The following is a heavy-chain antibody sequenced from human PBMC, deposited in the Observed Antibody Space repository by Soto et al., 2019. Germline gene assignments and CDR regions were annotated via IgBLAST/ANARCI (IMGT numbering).Heavy chain of an antibody. Sequence: SVKVSCKASGGTFSSYAISWVRQAPGQGLEWMGGIIPIFGTANYAQKFQGRVTITADESTSTAYMELSRLRSEDTAVYYCARGVTMVRGVSVQLDYYYGMDVRGQGTTVTVSS. D-gene: IGHD3-10*01. V-gene: IGHV1-69*13. CDR2: IIPIFGTA. CDR3: ARGVTMVRGVSVQLDYYYGMDV. J-gene: IGHJ6*02. CDR1: GGTFSSYA.